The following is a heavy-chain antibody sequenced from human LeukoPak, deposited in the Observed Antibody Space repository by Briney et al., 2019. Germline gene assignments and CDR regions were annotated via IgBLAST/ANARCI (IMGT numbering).Heavy chain of an antibody. CDR3: AKASHGGRYCSSTSCYTWDWFDP. V-gene: IGHV3-74*01. J-gene: IGHJ5*02. CDR1: GFTFSSYW. CDR2: INSDGSST. Sequence: GGSLRLSCAASGFTFSSYWMHWVRQAPGKGLVWVSRINSDGSSTSYADSVKGRFTISRDNAKNTLYLQMNSLRAEDTAVYYCAKASHGGRYCSSTSCYTWDWFDPWGQGTLVTVSS. D-gene: IGHD2-2*02.